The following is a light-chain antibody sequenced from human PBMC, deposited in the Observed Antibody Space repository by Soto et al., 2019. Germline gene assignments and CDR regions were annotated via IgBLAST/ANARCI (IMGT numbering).Light chain of an antibody. V-gene: IGKV3-20*01. CDR1: RSFASSY. J-gene: IGKJ1*01. CDR2: AAS. Sequence: EIVLTQSPVTLSLSPGERATLSCRASRSFASSYLGWYQQKPGQAPRLLIYAASTRATGIPDRFSGSGSATDFTLTISRLEPEDSAVYYCQQYHSSPLTFGQGTKVDIK. CDR3: QQYHSSPLT.